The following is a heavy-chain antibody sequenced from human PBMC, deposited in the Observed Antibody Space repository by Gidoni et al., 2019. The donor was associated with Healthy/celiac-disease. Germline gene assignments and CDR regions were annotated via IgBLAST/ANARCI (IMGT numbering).Heavy chain of an antibody. V-gene: IGHV3-23*01. Sequence: EVQLLESGGGLVQPGGSLRLSCASSGFPFSSYAMSWVRQAPGKGLEWVSAISGSGGSTYYADSVKGRFTISRDNSKNTLYLQMNSLRAEDTAVYYCAKDLGTMIVVRGLDYWGQGTLVTVSS. J-gene: IGHJ4*02. CDR1: GFPFSSYA. D-gene: IGHD3-22*01. CDR2: ISGSGGST. CDR3: AKDLGTMIVVRGLDY.